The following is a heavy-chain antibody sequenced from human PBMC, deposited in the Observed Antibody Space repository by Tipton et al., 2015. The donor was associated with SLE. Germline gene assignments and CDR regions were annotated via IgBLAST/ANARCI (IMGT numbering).Heavy chain of an antibody. J-gene: IGHJ4*02. CDR3: ANLAVTGQDY. Sequence: QLVQSGAEVKKPGVSVKVSCKASGNTFTTYDINWVRQATGQGLEWMGWMNPNSGNTGYAQKFQGRVAMTRNTSISTAYMELSGLTSEDTAVYFCANLAVTGQDYWGQGTLVTVSS. CDR2: MNPNSGNT. V-gene: IGHV1-8*01. CDR1: GNTFTTYD. D-gene: IGHD6-19*01.